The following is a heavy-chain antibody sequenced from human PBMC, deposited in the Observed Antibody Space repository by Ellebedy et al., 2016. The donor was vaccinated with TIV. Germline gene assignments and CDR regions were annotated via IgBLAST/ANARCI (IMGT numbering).Heavy chain of an antibody. V-gene: IGHV3-30*03. D-gene: IGHD6-13*01. CDR2: ISSDGTNK. CDR1: GFSFSIYV. J-gene: IGHJ4*02. Sequence: PGGSLRLSCAASGFSFSIYVMYWVRQAPGKGLECVAFISSDGTNKHYADSVKGRFTVSRDNSKNTLDLQMNSLNPEDTAVYYCARVGSSWTLDYWGQGSLVTVSS. CDR3: ARVGSSWTLDY.